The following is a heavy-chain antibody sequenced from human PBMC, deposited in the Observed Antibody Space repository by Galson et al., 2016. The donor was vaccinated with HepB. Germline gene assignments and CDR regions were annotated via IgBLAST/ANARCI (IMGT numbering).Heavy chain of an antibody. D-gene: IGHD5-18*01. CDR3: ARGYSYGGGIY. J-gene: IGHJ1*01. V-gene: IGHV3-30*04. Sequence: SLRLSCAASGFTFSSHAMHWVRQAPGKGLEWVAVISYDGHDKYYADSVKGRFTISRDNSENTLYLQMNSLRAEDTAVYYCARGYSYGGGIYWGRGTLVTVSS. CDR2: ISYDGHDK. CDR1: GFTFSSHA.